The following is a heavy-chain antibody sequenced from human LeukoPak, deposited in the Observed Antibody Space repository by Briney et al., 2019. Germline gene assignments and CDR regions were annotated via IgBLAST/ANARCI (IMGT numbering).Heavy chain of an antibody. CDR1: GFSVSNTY. Sequence: PGGSLRLSCAASGFSVSNTYMSWVRQAPGKGLEWVSVIYSGGSTYYADSVKGRFTISRHNSKNTLYLQMNSLRAEDTAVYYCARDSPSDCSGGSCYSEGYFDYWGQGTLVTVSS. D-gene: IGHD2-15*01. J-gene: IGHJ4*02. V-gene: IGHV3-53*04. CDR3: ARDSPSDCSGGSCYSEGYFDY. CDR2: IYSGGST.